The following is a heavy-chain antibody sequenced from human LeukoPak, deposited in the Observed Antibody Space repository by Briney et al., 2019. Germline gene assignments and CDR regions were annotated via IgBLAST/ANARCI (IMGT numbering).Heavy chain of an antibody. Sequence: GGSLRLSCAASGFTFSSYGMHWVRQAPGKGLEWVAVISYDGSYKYYADSVKGRFTISRDNSKNTLYLQMDSLRAEDTAVYYCAKVGDYGDYALDYWGQGTLVTVSS. D-gene: IGHD4-17*01. CDR3: AKVGDYGDYALDY. CDR2: ISYDGSYK. V-gene: IGHV3-30*18. J-gene: IGHJ4*02. CDR1: GFTFSSYG.